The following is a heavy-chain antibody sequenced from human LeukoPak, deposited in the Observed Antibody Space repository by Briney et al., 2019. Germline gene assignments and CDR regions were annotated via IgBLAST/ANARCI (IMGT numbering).Heavy chain of an antibody. D-gene: IGHD6-13*01. J-gene: IGHJ4*02. CDR1: GFTFSSNA. V-gene: IGHV3-23*01. CDR2: ISGSGDST. CDR3: AILPGYSSGWYEVNY. Sequence: PGGSLRLSCAVSGFTFSSNAMSWVRQAPGKGLEWVSAISGSGDSTYYADSVKGRFTISRDNSRNTLYLQMNSPRAEDTAVYYCAILPGYSSGWYEVNYWGQGTLVTVSS.